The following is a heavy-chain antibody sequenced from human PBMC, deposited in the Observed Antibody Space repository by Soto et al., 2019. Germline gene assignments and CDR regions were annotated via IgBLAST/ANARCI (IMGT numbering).Heavy chain of an antibody. CDR3: ARDKGDGSGSYYGY. J-gene: IGHJ4*02. V-gene: IGHV1-18*01. CDR2: LSAYNGNT. CDR1: GSTFSSYG. D-gene: IGHD3-10*01. Sequence: QVQLVQSGAEVKKPGASVKVSCKASGSTFSSYGISWVRQAPGQGLEWMGWLSAYNGNTNYAQKRQGRVTRTTDTSTSTAYMDLRSLRSDDTAMDYCARDKGDGSGSYYGYWGQGTLVTVAS.